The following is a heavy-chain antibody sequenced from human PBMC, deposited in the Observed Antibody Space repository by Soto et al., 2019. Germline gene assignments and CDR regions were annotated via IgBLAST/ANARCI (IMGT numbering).Heavy chain of an antibody. V-gene: IGHV1-3*01. Sequence: ASVKVSCKASGYTFTTYTIHWVRRAPGQRLEWMGWISVGNGNTKYSQKFQGRVTITRDTSASTASMELSSLRSEDTAVYYCAREVTISGFETFDYWGLGTLVTVS. CDR2: ISVGNGNT. CDR1: GYTFTTYT. D-gene: IGHD5-12*01. CDR3: AREVTISGFETFDY. J-gene: IGHJ4*02.